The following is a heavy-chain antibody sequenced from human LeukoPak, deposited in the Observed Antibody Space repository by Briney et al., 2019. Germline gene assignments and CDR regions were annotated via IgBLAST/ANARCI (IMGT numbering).Heavy chain of an antibody. Sequence: AASVKVSCKASGGTFSSYAISWVRQAPGQGLEWMGGIIPIFGAANYAQKFQGRVTITTDESTSTAYMELSSLRSEDTAVYYCAREIRVGAYGMSPYMDVWGKGTTVTVSS. CDR1: GGTFSSYA. J-gene: IGHJ6*03. CDR2: IIPIFGAA. V-gene: IGHV1-69*05. CDR3: AREIRVGAYGMSPYMDV. D-gene: IGHD1-26*01.